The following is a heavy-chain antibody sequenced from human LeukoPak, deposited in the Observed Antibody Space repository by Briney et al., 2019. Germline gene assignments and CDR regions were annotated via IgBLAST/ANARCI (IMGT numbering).Heavy chain of an antibody. CDR1: GFTFSTYG. J-gene: IGHJ3*02. Sequence: PGGSLRLSCAASGFTFSTYGMNWVRQAPGKRLEWVAVTWYDGSYKYYGDSVKGRFTISRDNSKNTLYLQMASLRVKDTAVYYCARQFDGSHPNAFVIWGQGTMVTVSS. CDR3: ARQFDGSHPNAFVI. CDR2: TWYDGSYK. V-gene: IGHV3-33*07. D-gene: IGHD1-26*01.